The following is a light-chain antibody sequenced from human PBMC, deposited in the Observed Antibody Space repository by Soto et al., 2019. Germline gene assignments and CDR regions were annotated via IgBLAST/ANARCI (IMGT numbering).Light chain of an antibody. Sequence: EIVMTQSPATLSVSPGERATLSCRASQSVSSNLAWYQQKPGQAPSLLIYGASTRATGIPARFSGSGSGTECTLTISSLQSEDFAVYYGQQYNNWPYTFGQGTKLEIK. V-gene: IGKV3-15*01. CDR2: GAS. J-gene: IGKJ2*01. CDR1: QSVSSN. CDR3: QQYNNWPYT.